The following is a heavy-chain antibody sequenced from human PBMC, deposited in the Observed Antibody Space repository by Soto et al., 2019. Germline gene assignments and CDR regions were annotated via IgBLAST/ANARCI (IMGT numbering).Heavy chain of an antibody. V-gene: IGHV1-2*02. D-gene: IGHD3-9*01. CDR3: ATRDYDILTGYLHI. Sequence: QAHLVQSGAEVRKPGASVKVSCQALEHTSTIYYIHWVRQARGEGLEWMGWINADSGDTTYAEDFRGRVTFTRDTSPSTFHMELSRLRLDDTAMYFGATRDYDILTGYLHIWGQGTLITVSS. CDR2: INADSGDT. CDR1: EHTSTIYY. J-gene: IGHJ1*01.